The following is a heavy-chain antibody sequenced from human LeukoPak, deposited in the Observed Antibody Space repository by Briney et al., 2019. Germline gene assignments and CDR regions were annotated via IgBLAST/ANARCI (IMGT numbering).Heavy chain of an antibody. CDR2: IIPIFGTA. CDR1: GYTLTELS. J-gene: IGHJ4*02. CDR3: ARGDSSGYYGVY. Sequence: ASVKVSCKVSGYTLTELSMHWVRQAPGKGLEWMGGIIPIFGTANYAQKFQGRVTITADESTSTAYMELSSLRSEDTAVYYCARGDSSGYYGVYWGQGTLVTVSS. D-gene: IGHD3-22*01. V-gene: IGHV1-69*13.